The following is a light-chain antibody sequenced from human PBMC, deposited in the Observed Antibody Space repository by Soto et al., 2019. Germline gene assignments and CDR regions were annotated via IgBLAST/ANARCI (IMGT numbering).Light chain of an antibody. CDR3: SSYTNINTRACV. CDR2: EVT. CDR1: SGDIGSYNR. V-gene: IGLV2-14*01. J-gene: IGLJ1*01. Sequence: QSFLTQPASVSGSPGQSITISCTGTSGDIGSYNRVSWYQQHPGKAPKLIIYEVTDRPSGASNRFSGSKSGNTASLTISGLQAEDEAEYYCSSYTNINTRACVFGTGTKVTVL.